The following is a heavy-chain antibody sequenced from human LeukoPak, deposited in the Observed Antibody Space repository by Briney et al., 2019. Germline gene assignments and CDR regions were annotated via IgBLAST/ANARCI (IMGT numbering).Heavy chain of an antibody. CDR3: AKNSGMGGGAFDI. Sequence: GGSLRLSCAASGFTFSSYAMSWVRQAPGKGLEWVSAISGSGSNTYYADSVKGRFTISRDNSKDTLYLQMNSLRAEDTAVYYCAKNSGMGGGAFDIWGQGTMVTVSS. CDR1: GFTFSSYA. D-gene: IGHD1-26*01. J-gene: IGHJ3*02. CDR2: ISGSGSNT. V-gene: IGHV3-23*01.